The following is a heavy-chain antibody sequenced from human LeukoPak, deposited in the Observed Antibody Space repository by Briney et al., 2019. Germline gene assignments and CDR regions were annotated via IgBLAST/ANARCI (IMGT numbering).Heavy chain of an antibody. V-gene: IGHV3-7*01. CDR3: ATGGGWYFDY. CDR1: GFTFSNYW. CDR2: IGQDGSEN. D-gene: IGHD6-19*01. J-gene: IGHJ4*02. Sequence: GGSLRLSCAASGFTFSNYWMNWVRQAPGTGLEWVASIGQDGSENYYVDSVKGRFTISRDNAKNSLYLQMNSLRVEDTAVYYCATGGGWYFDYWGQGALITASS.